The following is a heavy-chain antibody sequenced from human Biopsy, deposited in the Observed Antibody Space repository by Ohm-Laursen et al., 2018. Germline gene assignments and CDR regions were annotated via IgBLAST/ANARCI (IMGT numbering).Heavy chain of an antibody. CDR2: IVVGSGHT. CDR1: GFTFSSSA. V-gene: IGHV1-58*01. CDR3: AATSTLYYYYYAMDV. Sequence: SVKVSCKTSGFTFSSSAVQWVRQARGQRLEWIGWIVVGSGHTNYAQKFQERVTITRDMSTSTAYMELTSLRSEDTAVYYCAATSTLYYYYYAMDVWDQGTTTTVS. J-gene: IGHJ6*02.